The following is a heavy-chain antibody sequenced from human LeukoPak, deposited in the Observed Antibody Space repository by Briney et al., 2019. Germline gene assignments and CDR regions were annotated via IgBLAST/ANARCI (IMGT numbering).Heavy chain of an antibody. J-gene: IGHJ3*02. CDR1: GFTFSSYG. V-gene: IGHV3-21*01. D-gene: IGHD5-24*01. CDR3: ARDYNRGGGYNYNDAFDI. CDR2: ISSSSSYI. Sequence: PGGSLRLSCAASGFTFSSYGMNWVRQAPGTGLEWVSSISSSSSYIYYADSVKGRFTISRDNAKNSLYLQMNSLRAEDTAVYYCARDYNRGGGYNYNDAFDIWGQGTMVTVSS.